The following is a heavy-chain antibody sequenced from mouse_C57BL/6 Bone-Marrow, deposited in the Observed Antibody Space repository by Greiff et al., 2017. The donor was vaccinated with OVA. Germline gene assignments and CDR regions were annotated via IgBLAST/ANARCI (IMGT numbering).Heavy chain of an antibody. CDR3: ARSRWLLRFLDY. V-gene: IGHV1-7*01. CDR1: GYTFTSYW. Sequence: QVQLQQSGAELAKPGASVKLSCKASGYTFTSYWMHWVKQRPGQGLEWIGYINPSSGYIKYNQKFKDKATLTADKSSSTAYMQLSNLTYEDSAVYYSARSRWLLRFLDYWGQGTTLTVSA. CDR2: INPSSGYI. J-gene: IGHJ2*01. D-gene: IGHD2-3*01.